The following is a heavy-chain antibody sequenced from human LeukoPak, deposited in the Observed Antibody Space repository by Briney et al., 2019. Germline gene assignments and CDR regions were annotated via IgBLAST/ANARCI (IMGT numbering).Heavy chain of an antibody. CDR2: INHSGST. D-gene: IGHD3-3*01. CDR1: GGSFSGYY. Sequence: RSSETLSLTCAVYGGSFSGYYWSWIRQPPGKGLEWIGEINHSGSTYYNPSLKSRVTISVDTSKNQFSLKLTSVTAADTAVHYCAATISGVVRSFDYWGRGTLVTVSS. CDR3: AATISGVVRSFDY. J-gene: IGHJ4*02. V-gene: IGHV4-34*01.